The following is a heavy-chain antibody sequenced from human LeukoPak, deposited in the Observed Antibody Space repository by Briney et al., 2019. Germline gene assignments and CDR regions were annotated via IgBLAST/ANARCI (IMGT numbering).Heavy chain of an antibody. Sequence: GGSLRLSCAASGFTFDDYAMHWVRQAPGKGLEWVSGIGWNSGSIGYADSVKGRFTISRDNAKNSLYLQMNSLRAEDTALYYCAKSDGSSDYWGQGTLVTVSS. CDR3: AKSDGSSDY. V-gene: IGHV3-9*01. J-gene: IGHJ4*02. D-gene: IGHD5-24*01. CDR1: GFTFDDYA. CDR2: IGWNSGSI.